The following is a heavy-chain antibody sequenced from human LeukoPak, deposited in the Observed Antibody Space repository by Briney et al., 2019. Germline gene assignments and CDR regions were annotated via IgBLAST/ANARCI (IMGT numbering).Heavy chain of an antibody. Sequence: GSSVKVSCKASGGTFSSYAISWVRQALGQGLEWMGRIIPILGIANYAQKFQGRVTITADKSTSTAYMELSSLRSEDTAVYYCAREDIEMASTLWGQGTLVTVSS. J-gene: IGHJ4*02. CDR2: IIPILGIA. CDR3: AREDIEMASTL. D-gene: IGHD5-24*01. CDR1: GGTFSSYA. V-gene: IGHV1-69*04.